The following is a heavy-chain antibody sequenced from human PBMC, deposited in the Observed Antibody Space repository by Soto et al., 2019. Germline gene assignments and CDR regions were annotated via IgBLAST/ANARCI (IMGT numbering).Heavy chain of an antibody. CDR2: INAGNGNT. Sequence: GASVKVSCKASGYTLTSYPMHWVRQAPGQRLEWMGWINAGNGNTKYSQKFQGRVTITRDTSASTAYMELSSLRSEDTAVYYCAREVSYYDSSGYYFWGQGTLVTVSS. V-gene: IGHV1-3*01. CDR3: AREVSYYDSSGYYF. CDR1: GYTLTSYP. J-gene: IGHJ4*02. D-gene: IGHD3-22*01.